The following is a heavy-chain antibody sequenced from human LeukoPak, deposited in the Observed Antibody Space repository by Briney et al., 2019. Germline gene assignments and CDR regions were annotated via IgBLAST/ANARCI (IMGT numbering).Heavy chain of an antibody. Sequence: GGSLRLSCVASGFTFSTYGMHWVRQAPGKGLEWVSYISSSGSTIYYADSVKGRFTISRDNAKNSLYLQMNSLRAEDTAVYYCARDCGGGSCYGPYDAFDIWGQGTMVTVSS. J-gene: IGHJ3*02. V-gene: IGHV3-48*04. D-gene: IGHD2-15*01. CDR3: ARDCGGGSCYGPYDAFDI. CDR2: ISSSGSTI. CDR1: GFTFSTYG.